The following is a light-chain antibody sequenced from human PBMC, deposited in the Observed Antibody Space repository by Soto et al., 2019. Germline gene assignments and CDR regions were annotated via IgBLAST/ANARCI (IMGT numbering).Light chain of an antibody. CDR1: QSISSC. CDR3: QQYNSYSLFT. J-gene: IGKJ3*01. CDR2: DAS. Sequence: DIQMTQSPSTLSASVGDRVTSTCRASQSISSCLAWYQQKPGKAPKLLIYDASSLESGVPSRFSGSGSGTEFTITISSLKPDDFATYYCQQYNSYSLFTFGPVTKVDIK. V-gene: IGKV1-5*01.